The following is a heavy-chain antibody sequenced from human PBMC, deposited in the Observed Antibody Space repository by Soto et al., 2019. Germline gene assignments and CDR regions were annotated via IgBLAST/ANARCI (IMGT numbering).Heavy chain of an antibody. CDR2: INAGNGNT. CDR1: GYTFTSYA. V-gene: IGHV1-3*01. Sequence: ASVKVSCKASGYTFTSYAMHWVLQAPGERLEWMGWINAGNGNTKYSQRFQGRVTITRDTSASTAYMELSSLRSEDTAVYYCARDTTRYRYSGSYPDYWGQGTLVTVSS. J-gene: IGHJ4*02. CDR3: ARDTTRYRYSGSYPDY. D-gene: IGHD1-26*01.